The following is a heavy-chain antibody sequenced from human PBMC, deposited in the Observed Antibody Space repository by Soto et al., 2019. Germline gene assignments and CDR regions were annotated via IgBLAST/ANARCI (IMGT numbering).Heavy chain of an antibody. CDR3: ARSLYYYDSSGPRGDYFDY. CDR2: IYPGDSDT. Sequence: PGASLKISCKGSGYSFTSYWIGWVRQMPGKGLEWMGIIYPGDSDTRYSPSFQGQVTISADKSISTAYLQWSSLKASDTAMYYCARSLYYYDSSGPRGDYFDYWGQGTLVTVSS. D-gene: IGHD3-22*01. J-gene: IGHJ4*02. V-gene: IGHV5-51*01. CDR1: GYSFTSYW.